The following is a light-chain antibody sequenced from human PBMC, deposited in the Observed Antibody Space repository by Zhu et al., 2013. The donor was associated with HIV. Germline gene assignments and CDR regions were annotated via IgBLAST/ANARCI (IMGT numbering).Light chain of an antibody. CDR1: QSVSSSY. Sequence: EIVLTQSPGTLSVSPGERATLSCRASQSVSSSYLAWYQQKPGQAPRLLIYGASGRATGIPDRFSGSGSGTDFTLTISRLEPEDFAVYYCQQYGTSPLTFGGGTTVEIK. CDR3: QQYGTSPLT. J-gene: IGKJ4*01. V-gene: IGKV3-20*01. CDR2: GAS.